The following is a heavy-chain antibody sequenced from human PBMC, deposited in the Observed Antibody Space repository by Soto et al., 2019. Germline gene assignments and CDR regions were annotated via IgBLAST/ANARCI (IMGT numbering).Heavy chain of an antibody. V-gene: IGHV4-34*01. D-gene: IGHD2-15*01. J-gene: IGHJ4*02. CDR1: GGSFSGYY. CDR2: INHSGST. CDR3: ARGRGQGYIVVVVAATQVHFDY. Sequence: QVQLQQWGAGLLKPSETLSLTCAVYGGSFSGYYWSWIRQPPGKGLEWIGEINHSGSTNYNPSLKRRVPISVGTSKNQFSLRRSSGTAADTAVYYCARGRGQGYIVVVVAATQVHFDYWGQGTLVTVSS.